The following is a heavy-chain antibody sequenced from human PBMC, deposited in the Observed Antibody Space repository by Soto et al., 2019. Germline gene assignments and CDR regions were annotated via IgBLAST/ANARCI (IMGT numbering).Heavy chain of an antibody. CDR3: ARGYCSFASCRLDF. D-gene: IGHD2-2*01. V-gene: IGHV1-18*01. Sequence: HVQLVQSGDEVMKPGASVKVSCTASGYIFSSFGISWVRQVPGQGLEWMGWINTYNGDTNYAQKFQGRVTMTTDTSTSTAYMELRSLISDATAVYYCARGYCSFASCRLDFWGQGTLVTVSS. J-gene: IGHJ4*02. CDR2: INTYNGDT. CDR1: GYIFSSFG.